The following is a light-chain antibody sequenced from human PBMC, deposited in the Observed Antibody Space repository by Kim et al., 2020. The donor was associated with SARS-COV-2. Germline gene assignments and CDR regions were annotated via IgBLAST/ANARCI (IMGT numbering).Light chain of an antibody. CDR1: KLGDRY. Sequence: SYELTQPPSVSVSPGQTARITCSGDKLGDRYVCWYQQEPGQSPVLVIYEDNKRPSGIPGRFSGSNSGNTATLTISGTQAMDEADYYCQAWDSSTFYVFGT. V-gene: IGLV3-1*01. CDR2: EDN. J-gene: IGLJ1*01. CDR3: QAWDSSTFYV.